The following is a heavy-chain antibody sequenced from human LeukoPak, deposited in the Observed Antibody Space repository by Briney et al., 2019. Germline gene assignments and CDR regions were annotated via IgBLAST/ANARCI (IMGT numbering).Heavy chain of an antibody. D-gene: IGHD2-21*02. J-gene: IGHJ3*02. CDR3: ATLRGDWGEAFHI. V-gene: IGHV3-53*04. Sequence: KAGGSLRLSCAASGLTVSSNYMSWVRQAPGKGLEWVSIIYSAGSTYYADSVKGRFTISRHNSKNTLYLQMNSLRVEDTAVYYCATLRGDWGEAFHIWGQGTMVTVSS. CDR2: IYSAGST. CDR1: GLTVSSNY.